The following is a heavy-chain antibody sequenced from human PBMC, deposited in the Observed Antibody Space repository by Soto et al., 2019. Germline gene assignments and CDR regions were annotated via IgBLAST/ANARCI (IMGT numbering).Heavy chain of an antibody. CDR3: AKNRYFDWLSPLDAFDI. Sequence: PVRPLRLSWTASEFTFSSYAISWVRKTPFKVLEWVSAISGSGCSTYYADSVKGRFTISRDNSKNTLYLQMNSLRAEDTAVYYCAKNRYFDWLSPLDAFDIWGQGTMVTVSS. J-gene: IGHJ3*02. CDR1: EFTFSSYA. D-gene: IGHD3-9*01. V-gene: IGHV3-23*01. CDR2: ISGSGCST.